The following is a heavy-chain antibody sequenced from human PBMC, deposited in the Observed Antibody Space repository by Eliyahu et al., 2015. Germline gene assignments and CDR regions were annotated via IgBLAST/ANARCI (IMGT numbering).Heavy chain of an antibody. CDR3: AKDAGFFRYFDH. J-gene: IGHJ3*01. Sequence: EVQLVESGGGLVQPGTSLRLSCSASGFTFDDFAMHWVRQSPGKGLEWVAGISWNSGTIAYADSVEGRVTISRDNARNFVHLQIHNVRSEDTALYYCAKDAGFFRYFDHWGQGTMITVSS. CDR1: GFTFDDFA. D-gene: IGHD3-9*01. CDR2: ISWNSGTI. V-gene: IGHV3-9*01.